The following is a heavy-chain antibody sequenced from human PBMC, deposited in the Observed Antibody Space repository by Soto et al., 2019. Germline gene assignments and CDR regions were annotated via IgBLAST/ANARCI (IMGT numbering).Heavy chain of an antibody. CDR2: IYPGDSDT. CDR3: ARGSRPYYYYYGMDV. D-gene: IGHD1-26*01. Sequence: PVESLKISCKGSGYIFTSYWICCWLQMAVKGLEWMGIIYPGDSDTRYSPSFQGQVTISADKSISTAYLQWSSLKASDTAMYYCARGSRPYYYYYGMDVWGQGTTVTVSS. V-gene: IGHV5-51*01. J-gene: IGHJ6*02. CDR1: GYIFTSYW.